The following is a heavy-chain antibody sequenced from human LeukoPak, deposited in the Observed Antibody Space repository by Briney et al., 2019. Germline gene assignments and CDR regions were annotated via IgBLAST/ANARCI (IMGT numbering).Heavy chain of an antibody. J-gene: IGHJ5*02. Sequence: GGSLRLSCAASGFTFSSYAMSWVRQAPGKGLEWVSAISGSGGSTYYADSVKGRFTISRDNSKNTLYLQMNSLRAEDTAVYFCANGGYCSGGSCYPIDPWGQGTLVTVSS. CDR3: ANGGYCSGGSCYPIDP. V-gene: IGHV3-23*01. D-gene: IGHD2-15*01. CDR1: GFTFSSYA. CDR2: ISGSGGST.